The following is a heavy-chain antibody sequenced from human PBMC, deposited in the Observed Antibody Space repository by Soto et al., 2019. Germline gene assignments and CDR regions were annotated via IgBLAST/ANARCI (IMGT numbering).Heavy chain of an antibody. D-gene: IGHD3-10*01. CDR2: IYYSGST. V-gene: IGHV4-59*12. CDR3: ATYPQLAPYYFDY. J-gene: IGHJ4*02. Sequence: SETLSLTCTASGGSISSYYWSWIRQPPGKGLEWIGYIYYSGSTYYNPSLKSRDTISVDTSKNQFSLKLSSVTAADTAVYYCATYPQLAPYYFDYWGQGTLVTVSS. CDR1: GGSISSYY.